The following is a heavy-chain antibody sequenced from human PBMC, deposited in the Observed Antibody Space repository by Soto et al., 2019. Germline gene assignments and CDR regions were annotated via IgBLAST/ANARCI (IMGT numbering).Heavy chain of an antibody. CDR1: GYTFTSYA. J-gene: IGHJ4*02. Sequence: ASVKVSCKASGYTFTSYAMHWVRQAPGQGLEWMGWISADNGNTNYAQKLQGRVTMTTDTSTSTAYMELRSLRSDDTAVYYCARGITLPTPLDYWGQGTLVTVSS. CDR2: ISADNGNT. D-gene: IGHD1-20*01. V-gene: IGHV1-18*01. CDR3: ARGITLPTPLDY.